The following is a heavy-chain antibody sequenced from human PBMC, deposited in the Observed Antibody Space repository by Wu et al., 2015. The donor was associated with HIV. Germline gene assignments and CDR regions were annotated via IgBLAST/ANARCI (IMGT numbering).Heavy chain of an antibody. CDR1: GGTFSSYA. Sequence: QVQLVQSGAEVKKPGSSVKVSCKASGGTFSSYAINWVRQATGQGLEWMGWMNPNSGNTGYAQKFQGRVTMTRNTSISTAYMELSSLRSEDTAVYYCARVSVVGATHDDYWGQGTLVTVSS. V-gene: IGHV1-8*02. CDR2: MNPNSGNT. D-gene: IGHD1-26*01. J-gene: IGHJ4*02. CDR3: ARVSVVGATHDDY.